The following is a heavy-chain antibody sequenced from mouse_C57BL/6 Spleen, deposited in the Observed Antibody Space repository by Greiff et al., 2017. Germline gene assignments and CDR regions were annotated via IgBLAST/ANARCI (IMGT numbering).Heavy chain of an antibody. J-gene: IGHJ4*01. D-gene: IGHD3-2*02. CDR2: IYPGSGNT. V-gene: IGHV1-66*01. CDR3: ARGGAQARPYAMDY. Sequence: VQLQQSGPELVKPGASVKISCKASGYSFTSYYIHWVKQRPGQGHEWIGWIYPGSGNTKYNEKFKGKATLTADTSSSTAYMQLSSLTSEDSAVYYCARGGAQARPYAMDYWGQGTSVTVSS. CDR1: GYSFTSYY.